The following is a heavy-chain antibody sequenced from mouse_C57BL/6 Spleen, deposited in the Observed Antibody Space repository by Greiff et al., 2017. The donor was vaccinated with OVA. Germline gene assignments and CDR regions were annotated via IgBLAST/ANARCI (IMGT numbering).Heavy chain of an antibody. V-gene: IGHV2-5*01. CDR3: AKNYDYDGGVYYAMDY. CDR1: GFSLTSYG. J-gene: IGHJ4*01. D-gene: IGHD2-4*01. CDR2: IWRGGST. Sequence: QVQLQQSGPGLVQPSQSLSITCTVSGFSLTSYGVHWVRQSPGKGLEWLGVIWRGGSTDYNAAFMSRLSITKDNSKSQVFFKMNSLQADDTAIYYCAKNYDYDGGVYYAMDYWGQGTSVTVSS.